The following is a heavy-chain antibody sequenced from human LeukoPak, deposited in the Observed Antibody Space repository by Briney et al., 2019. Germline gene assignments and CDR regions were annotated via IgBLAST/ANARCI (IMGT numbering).Heavy chain of an antibody. V-gene: IGHV4-39*01. CDR1: GGSISSSGYY. CDR3: ARSYAHDY. CDR2: IYYSGST. D-gene: IGHD2-2*01. Sequence: PSETLSLTCSVSGGSISSSGYYWGWIRQPPGKGLEWIGRIYYSGSTYYNPSLKSRVTISLDTSKNQFSLRLSSVTAADMAVYYCARSYAHDYWGQGTLVTVSS. J-gene: IGHJ4*02.